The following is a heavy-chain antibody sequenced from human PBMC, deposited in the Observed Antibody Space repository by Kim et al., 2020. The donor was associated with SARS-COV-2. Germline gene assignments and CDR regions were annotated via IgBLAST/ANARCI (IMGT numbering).Heavy chain of an antibody. V-gene: IGHV1-69*04. CDR2: IIPIFGIA. CDR1: GGTFSSYA. J-gene: IGHJ4*02. D-gene: IGHD2-15*01. Sequence: SVKVSCKASGGTFSSYAISWVRQAPGQGLEWMGRIIPIFGIANYAQKFQGRVTITADKSTSTAYMELSSLRSEDTAVYYCAREYCSGGSCYSHFDYWGQ. CDR3: AREYCSGGSCYSHFDY.